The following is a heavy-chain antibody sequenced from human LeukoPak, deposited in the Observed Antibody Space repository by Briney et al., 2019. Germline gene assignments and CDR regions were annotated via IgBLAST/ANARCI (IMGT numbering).Heavy chain of an antibody. Sequence: PSETLSLTCAVYGGSFSGYYWSWIRQPPGKGLEWIGEINHSGSTNYNPSLKSRVTISVDTSKNQFSLKLSSVTAADTAVYYCGGGGYSSGWYADYWGQGTLVTVFS. CDR2: INHSGST. V-gene: IGHV4-34*01. D-gene: IGHD6-19*01. CDR1: GGSFSGYY. CDR3: GGGGYSSGWYADY. J-gene: IGHJ4*02.